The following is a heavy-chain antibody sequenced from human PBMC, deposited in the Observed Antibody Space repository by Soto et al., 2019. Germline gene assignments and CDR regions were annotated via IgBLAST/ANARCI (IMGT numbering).Heavy chain of an antibody. V-gene: IGHV1-69*13. J-gene: IGHJ6*02. CDR1: GGTFSSYA. D-gene: IGHD3-22*01. Sequence: ASVKVSCKASGGTFSSYAISWVRQAPGQGLEWMGGIIPIFGTANYAQKFQGRVTITADESTSTAYMELSSLRSEDTAVYYCARETDVGYDSSIGLVDVWGQGTTVTVSS. CDR2: IIPIFGTA. CDR3: ARETDVGYDSSIGLVDV.